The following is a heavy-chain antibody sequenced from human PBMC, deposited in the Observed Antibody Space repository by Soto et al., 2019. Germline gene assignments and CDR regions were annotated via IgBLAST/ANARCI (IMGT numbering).Heavy chain of an antibody. CDR1: GFTFSDYY. Sequence: GGSLRLSCAASGFTFSDYYMSWIRQAPGKGLEWVSYISSSSSYTNYADSVKGRFTISRDNAKNSLYLQMNSLRAEDTAVYYCARCYSSSPNFCYYYYGMDVWGQGTTVTVS. J-gene: IGHJ6*02. D-gene: IGHD6-6*01. CDR3: ARCYSSSPNFCYYYYGMDV. V-gene: IGHV3-11*06. CDR2: ISSSSSYT.